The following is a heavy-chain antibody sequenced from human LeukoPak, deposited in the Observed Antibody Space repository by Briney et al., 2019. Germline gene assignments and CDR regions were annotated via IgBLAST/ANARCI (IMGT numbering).Heavy chain of an antibody. Sequence: GGSLRLSREASGFTFSSHWMHWVRQVPGKGLVWVARIRGDENEIDYADSVKGRFTISRDNAKNTLYLQMNSLRVEDTAVYFCARGHVPGSTRHWDFWGQGTLVTVSS. CDR1: GFTFSSHW. V-gene: IGHV3-74*01. J-gene: IGHJ4*02. D-gene: IGHD3-10*01. CDR2: IRGDENEI. CDR3: ARGHVPGSTRHWDF.